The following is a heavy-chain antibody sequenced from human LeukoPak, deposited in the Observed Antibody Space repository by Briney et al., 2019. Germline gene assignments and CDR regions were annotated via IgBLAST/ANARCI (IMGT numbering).Heavy chain of an antibody. Sequence: SETLSLTCAVYGGSFSGYYWSWIRQPPGKGLEWIGEIDHSGSTNYNPSLKSRVTMTRDTSTSTVYMELSSLRSEDTAVYYCASTLTIFGVVINWELDYWGQGTLVTVSS. CDR3: ASTLTIFGVVINWELDY. CDR2: IDHSGST. CDR1: GGSFSGYY. D-gene: IGHD3-3*01. J-gene: IGHJ4*02. V-gene: IGHV4-34*10.